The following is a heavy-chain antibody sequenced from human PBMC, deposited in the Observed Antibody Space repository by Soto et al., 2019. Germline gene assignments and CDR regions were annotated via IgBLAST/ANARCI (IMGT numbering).Heavy chain of an antibody. J-gene: IGHJ3*02. Sequence: QVQLVQSGAEVKKPGSSVKVSCKACGGTFSSYAISWVRQAPGQGLEWMGGIIPIFGTANYAQKFQGRVTITADESTSTAYMELSSLRSEDTAVYYCAIVKVLMVYASSARLKDAFDIWGQGTMVTVSS. CDR2: IIPIFGTA. CDR1: GGTFSSYA. CDR3: AIVKVLMVYASSARLKDAFDI. D-gene: IGHD2-8*01. V-gene: IGHV1-69*12.